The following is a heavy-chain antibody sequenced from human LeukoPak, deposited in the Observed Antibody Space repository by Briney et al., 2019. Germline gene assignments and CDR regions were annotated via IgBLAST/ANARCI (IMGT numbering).Heavy chain of an antibody. D-gene: IGHD3-10*01. CDR1: GGSISSGGYY. Sequence: PSETLSLTCTVSGGSISSGGYYWSWIRQPPGKCLEWIGYIYHSGSTYYNPSLKSRVTISVDRSKNQFSLKLSSVTAADTAVYYCARGNRRLAYYGSGSRLPLDYWGQGTLVTVSS. V-gene: IGHV4-30-2*01. J-gene: IGHJ4*02. CDR2: IYHSGST. CDR3: ARGNRRLAYYGSGSRLPLDY.